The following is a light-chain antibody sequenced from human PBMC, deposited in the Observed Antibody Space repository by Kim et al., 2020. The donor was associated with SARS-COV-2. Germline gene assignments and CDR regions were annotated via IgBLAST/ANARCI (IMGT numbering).Light chain of an antibody. CDR2: NDD. CDR3: ATWDDSLNGIV. V-gene: IGLV1-44*01. Sequence: QSVLTQVPSVSGTPGQRVAISCHGSTSNVGDNLVTWHQQIPGGAPKLVIYNDDQRPSGVPDRFSGSKSGTAASLVISGLQSEDEGDYYCATWDDSLNGIVFGGGTQLTVL. CDR1: TSNVGDNL. J-gene: IGLJ2*01.